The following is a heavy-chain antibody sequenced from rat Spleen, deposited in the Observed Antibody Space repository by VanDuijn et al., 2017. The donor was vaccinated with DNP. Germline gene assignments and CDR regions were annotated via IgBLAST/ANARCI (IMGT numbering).Heavy chain of an antibody. CDR2: ITTSGDST. J-gene: IGHJ3*01. D-gene: IGHD1-11*01. CDR3: VTGVYGGYAY. CDR1: GFTFNKYW. V-gene: IGHV5-31*01. Sequence: EVQLVESGGDLVQPGRSLKVSCVVSGFTFNKYWMTWIRQVPGKGLEWVASITTSGDSTYSPDSVKGRFTISRDNAKNTLYLQMNSLRSEDTATYYCVTGVYGGYAYWGQGTLVTVSS.